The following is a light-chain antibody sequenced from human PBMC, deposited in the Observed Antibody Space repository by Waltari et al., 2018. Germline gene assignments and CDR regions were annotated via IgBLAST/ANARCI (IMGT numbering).Light chain of an antibody. CDR1: SSDIVGYNY. Sequence: QSALTQPASVSGSPGQSITIDCAGTSSDIVGYNYVAWYQQPPGRVPKLLIYDVDNRPSGISDRFSGSKSGNTASLTISGLQAEDEADYFCSSYTDSRTGVFGGGTKLTVL. CDR3: SSYTDSRTGV. J-gene: IGLJ3*02. V-gene: IGLV2-14*03. CDR2: DVD.